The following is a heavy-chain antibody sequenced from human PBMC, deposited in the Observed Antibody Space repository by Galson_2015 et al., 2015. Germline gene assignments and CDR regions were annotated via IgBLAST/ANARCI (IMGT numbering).Heavy chain of an antibody. Sequence: SLRLSCAASGFTFSDYYMSWIRQAPGKGLEWLSYISSSGSTIYYADSVKGRFTISRDNAKNSLYLQMNGLRAEDTAVYYSARVSGGYNTYWYFDLWGRGTLVTVSS. CDR2: ISSSGSTI. CDR1: GFTFSDYY. V-gene: IGHV3-11*01. CDR3: ARVSGGYNTYWYFDL. D-gene: IGHD5-24*01. J-gene: IGHJ2*01.